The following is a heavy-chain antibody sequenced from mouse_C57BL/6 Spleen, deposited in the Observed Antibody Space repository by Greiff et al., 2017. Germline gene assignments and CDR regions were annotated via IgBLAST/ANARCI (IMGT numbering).Heavy chain of an antibody. Sequence: QVHVKQPGAELVRPGSSVKLSCKASGYTFTSYWMHWVKQRPIQGLEWIGNIDPSDSETHYNQKFKDKATLTVDKSSSTAYMQLSSLTSEDSAVYYCARSGYYCGSSYYFDYWGQGTTLTVSS. D-gene: IGHD1-1*01. CDR1: GYTFTSYW. V-gene: IGHV1-52*01. CDR3: ARSGYYCGSSYYFDY. CDR2: IDPSDSET. J-gene: IGHJ2*01.